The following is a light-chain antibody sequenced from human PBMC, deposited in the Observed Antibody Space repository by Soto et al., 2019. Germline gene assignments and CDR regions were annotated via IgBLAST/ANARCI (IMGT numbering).Light chain of an antibody. J-gene: IGKJ1*01. Sequence: IVLTQSPGTLSLSPGERATLSCRASQSLISFLAWYQQKPGQAPRLLIYGASNRATGIPDRFSGSGSGTDFTLTISRLVPEDFAVYYCQQYGMSPVTFGQGTKVE. CDR3: QQYGMSPVT. CDR2: GAS. CDR1: QSLISF. V-gene: IGKV3-20*01.